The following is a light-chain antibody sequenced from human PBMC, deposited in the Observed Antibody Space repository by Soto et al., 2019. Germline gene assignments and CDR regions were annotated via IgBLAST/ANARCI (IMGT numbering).Light chain of an antibody. J-gene: IGKJ5*01. Sequence: DIQMTQSPSTLSAALGDRVTITCRASQNINSWLAWYQQKPGKAPKLLIYAASSLQSGVPSRFSGSGSGTDFTLTISSLQPEDFATYYCQQANSFPTTFGQGTRLEIK. CDR3: QQANSFPTT. CDR1: QNINSW. V-gene: IGKV1-12*01. CDR2: AAS.